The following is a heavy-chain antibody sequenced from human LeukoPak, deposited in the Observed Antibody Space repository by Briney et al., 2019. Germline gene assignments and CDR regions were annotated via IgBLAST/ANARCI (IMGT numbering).Heavy chain of an antibody. J-gene: IGHJ4*02. CDR3: AKDRLVITIFGVVIPDY. V-gene: IGHV3-23*01. D-gene: IGHD3-3*01. CDR2: ISGSGGST. Sequence: GGSLRLSCAASGFTFSSYAMSWVRQAPGKGLEWVSAISGSGGSTYYADSVKGRFTISRDNSKNTLYLQMNSLRAEDTAVYYCAKDRLVITIFGVVIPDYWGQGTLVTVSS. CDR1: GFTFSSYA.